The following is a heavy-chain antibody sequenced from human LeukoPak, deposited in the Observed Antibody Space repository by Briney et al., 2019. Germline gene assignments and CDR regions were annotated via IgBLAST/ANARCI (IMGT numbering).Heavy chain of an antibody. Sequence: ASVKVSCKASGYTFTSYGISWVRQAPGQGLEWMGWISAYNGNTNYAQKLQGRVTMTTDTSTSTAYMELRSLRSDDTAVYYCARTIVVVAAGSSSPVYYYYMDVWGKGTTVTVSS. J-gene: IGHJ6*03. CDR2: ISAYNGNT. D-gene: IGHD2-15*01. CDR3: ARTIVVVAAGSSSPVYYYYMDV. V-gene: IGHV1-18*01. CDR1: GYTFTSYG.